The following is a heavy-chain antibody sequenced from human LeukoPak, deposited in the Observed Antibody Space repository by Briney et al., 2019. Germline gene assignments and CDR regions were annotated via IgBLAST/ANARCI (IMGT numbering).Heavy chain of an antibody. D-gene: IGHD3-10*01. J-gene: IGHJ4*02. CDR3: ARGGLLWFGESDY. CDR2: MNPNSGNT. V-gene: IGHV1-8*01. CDR1: GYTFTSYD. Sequence: GASVKVSCKGSGYTFTSYDINWVRQATGQGLEGRGWMNPNSGNTGYAQKFQGRVPMTRNTSISTAYMDLSSLRSEDTAVYYCARGGLLWFGESDYWGQGPLVTVSS.